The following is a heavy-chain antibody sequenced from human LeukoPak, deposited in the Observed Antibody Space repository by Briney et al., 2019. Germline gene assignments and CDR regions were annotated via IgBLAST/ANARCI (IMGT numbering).Heavy chain of an antibody. Sequence: PGGSLRLSCAASGFTFSSYAMHWVRQAPGKGLEWVSAISGSGGSTYYADSVKGRFTISRDNSKNTLYLQMNSLRAEDTAVYYCAKDSDRIAAAGTYYFDYWGQGTLVTVSS. CDR2: ISGSGGST. V-gene: IGHV3-23*01. CDR1: GFTFSSYA. J-gene: IGHJ4*02. D-gene: IGHD6-13*01. CDR3: AKDSDRIAAAGTYYFDY.